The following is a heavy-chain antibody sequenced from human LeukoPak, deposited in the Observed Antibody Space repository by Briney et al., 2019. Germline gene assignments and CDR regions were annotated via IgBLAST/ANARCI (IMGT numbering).Heavy chain of an antibody. J-gene: IGHJ4*02. Sequence: SETLSLTCAVYGGSFSGHYWSWIRQPPGKGLGWIGGINHSGSTNYNPSPKSRVTISVDTSKIHFSLKLSSVTAADTAVYYCARGFCSSASCRFDYWGQGTLVTVSS. V-gene: IGHV4-34*01. D-gene: IGHD2-2*01. CDR3: ARGFCSSASCRFDY. CDR2: INHSGST. CDR1: GGSFSGHY.